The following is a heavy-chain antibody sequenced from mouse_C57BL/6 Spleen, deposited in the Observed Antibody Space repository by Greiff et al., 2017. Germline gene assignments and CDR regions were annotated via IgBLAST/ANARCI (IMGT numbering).Heavy chain of an antibody. CDR2: INPNNGGT. V-gene: IGHV1-18*01. J-gene: IGHJ3*01. CDR3: ARGGPYDRGFAY. Sequence: VQLKESGPELVKPGASVKIPCKASGYTFTDYNMDWVKQSHGKSLEWIGDINPNNGGTIYNQKFKGKATLTVDKSSSTAYMELRSLTSEDTAVYYCARGGPYDRGFAYWGQGTLVTVSA. CDR1: GYTFTDYN. D-gene: IGHD2-3*01.